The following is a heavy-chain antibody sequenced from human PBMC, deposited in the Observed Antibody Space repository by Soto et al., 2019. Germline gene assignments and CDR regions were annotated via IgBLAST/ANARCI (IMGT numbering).Heavy chain of an antibody. Sequence: EVQLLESGGGFIHPGGSLRLSCAASGFSFSSFAMNWVRQAPGKGLEWVSMSSGSADSRFYADSVKGRFSISRDNSKSTLYLQINSLRAEDTAVYYCAKTRGAMIYAISVYGMDVWGQGTTVTVSS. J-gene: IGHJ6*02. V-gene: IGHV3-23*01. CDR1: GFSFSSFA. CDR2: SSGSADSR. CDR3: AKTRGAMIYAISVYGMDV. D-gene: IGHD2-8*01.